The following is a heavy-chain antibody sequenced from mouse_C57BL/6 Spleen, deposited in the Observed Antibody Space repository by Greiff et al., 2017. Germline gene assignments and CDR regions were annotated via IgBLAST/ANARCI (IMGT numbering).Heavy chain of an antibody. D-gene: IGHD2-3*01. J-gene: IGHJ4*01. CDR3: ARSFDGAMDY. CDR1: GYTFTSYD. CDR2: IYPRDGST. V-gene: IGHV1-85*01. Sequence: VMLVESGPELVKPGASVKLSCKASGYTFTSYDINWVKQRPGQGLEWIGWIYPRDGSTKYNETFKGKATLTVATSSSTAYMELHSLTSEDSAVYFCARSFDGAMDYWGQGTSVTVSS.